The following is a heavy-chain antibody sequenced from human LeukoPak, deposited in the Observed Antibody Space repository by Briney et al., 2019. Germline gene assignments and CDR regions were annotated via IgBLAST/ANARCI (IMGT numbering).Heavy chain of an antibody. CDR1: GYTVTSYY. CDR2: INPSGGST. J-gene: IGHJ3*02. D-gene: IGHD3-16*02. V-gene: IGHV1-46*01. Sequence: ASVNVSCKASGYTVTSYYMHWVRQAPGQGLEWMGIINPSGGSTSYAQKFQGRVSMTRDTSTSTVYMELSSLRSEDTAVYYCAVLPRAYDYVWGSYRSGAFDIWGQGTMVTVSS. CDR3: AVLPRAYDYVWGSYRSGAFDI.